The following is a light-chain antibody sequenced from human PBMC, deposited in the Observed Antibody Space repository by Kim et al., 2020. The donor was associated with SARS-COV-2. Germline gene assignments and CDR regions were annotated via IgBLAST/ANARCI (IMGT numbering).Light chain of an antibody. CDR1: QDIGTY. CDR3: QHFYDFPRT. J-gene: IGKJ1*01. CDR2: DAS. V-gene: IGKV1-33*01. Sequence: ASVRDRVIITCQASQDIGTYLDWYQQKPGTAPNILIYDASKLETGVPSRFSGSGSGTDFTFTISSLQPEDIATYYCQHFYDFPRTFGQGTKVDIK.